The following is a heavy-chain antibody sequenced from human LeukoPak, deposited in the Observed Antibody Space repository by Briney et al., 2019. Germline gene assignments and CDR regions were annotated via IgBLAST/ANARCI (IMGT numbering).Heavy chain of an antibody. Sequence: ASVKVSCKASGGTFRSYAISWVRQAPGQGLEWMGGIIPIFGTANYAQTLQGSVTITTDESTSTGYMELSRLRAQETAAYYTAGEVEYDSSGKRGDYWGQGTLVTVSS. CDR3: AGEVEYDSSGKRGDY. J-gene: IGHJ4*02. CDR1: GGTFRSYA. V-gene: IGHV1-69*05. CDR2: IIPIFGTA. D-gene: IGHD3-22*01.